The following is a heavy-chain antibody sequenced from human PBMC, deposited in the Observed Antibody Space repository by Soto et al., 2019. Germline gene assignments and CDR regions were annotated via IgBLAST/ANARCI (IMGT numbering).Heavy chain of an antibody. D-gene: IGHD6-19*01. J-gene: IGHJ4*02. CDR2: IYDGGST. Sequence: QVELQESGPGLVNPSQTLSLTCTVSGGSISSGGYYWSWIRQHPGKGLEWIGYIYDGGSTYYNPSRKSRVTISLDTSKNQFSLNLSSVTAADTAVYYCASQATGWYPDYWGQGTLVTVSS. CDR3: ASQATGWYPDY. V-gene: IGHV4-31*03. CDR1: GGSISSGGYY.